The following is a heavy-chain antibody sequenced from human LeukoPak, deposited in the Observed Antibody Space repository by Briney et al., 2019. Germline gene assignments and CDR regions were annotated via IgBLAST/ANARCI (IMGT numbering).Heavy chain of an antibody. CDR2: IYSGGNT. CDR1: GFTVSSNY. Sequence: GGSLRLSCAASGFTVSSNYMTWVRQAPGKGLEWASVIYSGGNTYYADSVKGRFSISRDNAKNSLYLQMNSLRAEDTAVYYCARESPSYGGNVFDYWGQGTLVTVSS. V-gene: IGHV3-66*01. J-gene: IGHJ4*02. D-gene: IGHD4-23*01. CDR3: ARESPSYGGNVFDY.